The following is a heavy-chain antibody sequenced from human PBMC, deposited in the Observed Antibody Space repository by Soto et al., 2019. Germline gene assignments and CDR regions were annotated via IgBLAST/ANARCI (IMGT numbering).Heavy chain of an antibody. V-gene: IGHV3-48*02. J-gene: IGHJ4*02. CDR2: ITSTSSAI. CDR3: ARDGKGAAYTHGPYYFDY. Sequence: GSLRLSCAASGFPFSFYSMNWVRQAPGKGLEWISYITSTSSAINYADSVRGRFTISRDNAMRSLFLHMNSLRDEDTAVYYCARDGKGAAYTHGPYYFDYWGQGALVTVSS. D-gene: IGHD1-1*01. CDR1: GFPFSFYS.